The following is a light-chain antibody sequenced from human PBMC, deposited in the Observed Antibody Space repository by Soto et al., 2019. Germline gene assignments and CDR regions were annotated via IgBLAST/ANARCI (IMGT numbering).Light chain of an antibody. CDR1: QSVLYSPNSKNY. V-gene: IGKV4-1*01. Sequence: DIVMTQSPDSLAVSLGERATINCKSNQSVLYSPNSKNYLAWYQQKLGQPPKLLIYWASTRESGVPARFSGGGSGTDFTLTISNLQAEDVAVYFCQQYYTTPWTFGQGTKVEIK. J-gene: IGKJ1*01. CDR3: QQYYTTPWT. CDR2: WAS.